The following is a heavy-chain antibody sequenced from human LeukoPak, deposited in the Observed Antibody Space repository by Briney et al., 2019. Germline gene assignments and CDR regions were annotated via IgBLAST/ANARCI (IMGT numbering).Heavy chain of an antibody. CDR2: ISGSGGST. CDR3: AKTDRYYYGSGSAAYFDY. J-gene: IGHJ4*02. V-gene: IGHV3-23*01. D-gene: IGHD3-10*01. Sequence: GGSLRLSCAASGFTFSSYAMSWVRQAPGKGLEWVSAISGSGGSTYYADSVKGRFTISRDNSKNTLYLQMNSLRAEDTAVYYCAKTDRYYYGSGSAAYFDYWGQGTLVTVSS. CDR1: GFTFSSYA.